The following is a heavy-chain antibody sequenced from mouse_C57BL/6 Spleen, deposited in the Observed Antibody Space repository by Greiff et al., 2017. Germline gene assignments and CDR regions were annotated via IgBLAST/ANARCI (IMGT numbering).Heavy chain of an antibody. J-gene: IGHJ2*01. D-gene: IGHD1-1*01. CDR3: ARQYYGSNCVGFVGY. CDR2: IDPSDSET. V-gene: IGHV1-52*01. Sequence: QVQLQQSGAELVRPGSSVKLSCKASGYTFTSYWMQWVKQRPIQGLEWIGNIDPSDSETHYNQKFKDKATLTVDKSSSTAYMHLSSLTSEDSAVYYCARQYYGSNCVGFVGYWGQGTTLTVSS. CDR1: GYTFTSYW.